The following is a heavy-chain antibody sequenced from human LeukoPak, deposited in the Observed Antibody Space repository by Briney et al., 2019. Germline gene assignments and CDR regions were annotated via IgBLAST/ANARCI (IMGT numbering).Heavy chain of an antibody. CDR3: AKDSSSWYNSVYFDY. J-gene: IGHJ4*02. Sequence: GRSLRLSCAASGFTFSSYGMHWVRQAPGKGLEWVAVISYDGSNKYYADSVKGRFTISRDNSKNTLYLQMNSLRAGDTAVYYCAKDSSSWYNSVYFDYWGQGTLVTVSS. V-gene: IGHV3-30*18. D-gene: IGHD6-13*01. CDR1: GFTFSSYG. CDR2: ISYDGSNK.